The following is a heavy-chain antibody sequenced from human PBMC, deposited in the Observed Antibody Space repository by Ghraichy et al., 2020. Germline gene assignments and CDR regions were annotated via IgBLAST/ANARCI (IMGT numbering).Heavy chain of an antibody. J-gene: IGHJ4*02. CDR3: ARVIVATIGTEFDY. CDR2: IYHSGST. CDR1: GFTFSTYA. D-gene: IGHD5-12*01. V-gene: IGHV4-4*02. Sequence: GSLRLSCAASGFTFSTYAMSWVRQAPGKGLEWIGEIYHSGSTNYNPSLKSRVTISVDKSKNQFSLKLSSVTAADTAVYYCARVIVATIGTEFDYWGQGTLVTVSS.